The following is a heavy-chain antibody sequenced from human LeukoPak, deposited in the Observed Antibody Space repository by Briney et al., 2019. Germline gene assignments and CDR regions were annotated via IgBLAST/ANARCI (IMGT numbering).Heavy chain of an antibody. Sequence: SETLSLTCAVYGGSFSGYYWSWIRQPPGKGLEWIGEINHSGSTNYNPSLKSRVTISVDTSKNQFSLKLSSVTAADTAVYYCYGSGSFYYYYGMDVWGKGTTVTVSS. D-gene: IGHD3-10*01. V-gene: IGHV4-34*01. CDR3: YGSGSFYYYYGMDV. J-gene: IGHJ6*04. CDR1: GGSFSGYY. CDR2: INHSGST.